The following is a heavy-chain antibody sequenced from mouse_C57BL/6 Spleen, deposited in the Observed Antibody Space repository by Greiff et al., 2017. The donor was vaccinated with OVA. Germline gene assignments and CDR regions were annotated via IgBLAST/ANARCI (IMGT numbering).Heavy chain of an antibody. V-gene: IGHV5-17*01. CDR1: GFTFSDYG. CDR3: AMSSGYVFAY. Sequence: EVKLVESGGGLVKPGGSLKLSCAASGFTFSDYGMHWVRQAPEKGLEWVAYISSGSSTIYYADTVKGRFTISRDNAKNTRFLQMTSLRSEDTAMYYCAMSSGYVFAYWGQGTLVTVSA. J-gene: IGHJ3*01. CDR2: ISSGSSTI. D-gene: IGHD3-2*02.